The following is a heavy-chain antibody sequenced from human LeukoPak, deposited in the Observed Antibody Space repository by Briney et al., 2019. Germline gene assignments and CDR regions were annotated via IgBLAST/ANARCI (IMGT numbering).Heavy chain of an antibody. CDR3: TRGGVNYDSSGPVDY. V-gene: IGHV3-49*04. CDR1: GFTFSSYA. J-gene: IGHJ4*02. D-gene: IGHD3-22*01. Sequence: PGGSLRLSCAASGFTFSSYAMSWVRQAPGKGLEWVGFIRSKAYGGTTEYAASVKGRFTISRDDSKSIAYLQMNSLKTEDTAVYYCTRGGVNYDSSGPVDYWGQGTLVTVSS. CDR2: IRSKAYGGTT.